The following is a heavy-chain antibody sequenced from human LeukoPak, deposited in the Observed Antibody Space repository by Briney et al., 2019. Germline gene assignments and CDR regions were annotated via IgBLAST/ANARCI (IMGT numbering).Heavy chain of an antibody. CDR1: GFTFSTYR. V-gene: IGHV3-7*01. CDR2: IKQDGSEK. Sequence: GGSLRLSCAASGFTFSTYRMSWVRQAPGKGLEWVANIKQDGSEKHYVDSVKGRFTISRDNAKNSLYLQMSSLRAEDTAVYYCATDTGIVGAISDYWGQGTLVTVSS. D-gene: IGHD1-26*01. J-gene: IGHJ4*02. CDR3: ATDTGIVGAISDY.